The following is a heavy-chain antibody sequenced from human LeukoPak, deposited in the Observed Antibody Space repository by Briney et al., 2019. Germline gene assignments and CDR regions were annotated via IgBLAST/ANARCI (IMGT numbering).Heavy chain of an antibody. J-gene: IGHJ5*02. V-gene: IGHV3-23*03. CDR3: ARVYTSSSYCFDP. CDR1: GFTFSSYA. CDR2: IYSGGGT. D-gene: IGHD6-6*01. Sequence: GSLRLSCAASGFTFSSYAMSWVRQAPGKGLEWVSVIYSGGGTYYADSVKGRFTISRDNSKNTLYLQMNSLRAEDTAIYYCARVYTSSSYCFDPWGQGTLVTVSS.